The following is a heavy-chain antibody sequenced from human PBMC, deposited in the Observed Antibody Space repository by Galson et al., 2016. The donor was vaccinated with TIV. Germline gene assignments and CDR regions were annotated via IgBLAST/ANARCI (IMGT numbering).Heavy chain of an antibody. CDR3: ARPRAYSNKWWFDY. D-gene: IGHD2-15*01. V-gene: IGHV1-69*05. Sequence: SVKVSCKASGGAFTTYVITWVRQAPGQGLEWIGGIIPIFGSANYAQKFQGRVTITTEESTSTAYMELCSLRSDDTAVYYCARPRAYSNKWWFDYWGQGTLVTVSS. CDR1: GGAFTTYV. CDR2: IIPIFGSA. J-gene: IGHJ4*02.